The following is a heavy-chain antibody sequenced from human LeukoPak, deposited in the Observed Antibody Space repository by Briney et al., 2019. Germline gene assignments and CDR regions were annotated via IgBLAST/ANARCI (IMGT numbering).Heavy chain of an antibody. D-gene: IGHD6-13*01. Sequence: ASVKVSCKASGYTFTSYDINWVRQATGQGLEWMGWMNPNSGNTGYAQNFQGRVTITRNTSISTAYMELSSLRSEDTAVYYCARGYSSSWYVRSAFDFWGLGTMVTVSS. CDR2: MNPNSGNT. J-gene: IGHJ3*01. V-gene: IGHV1-8*03. CDR3: ARGYSSSWYVRSAFDF. CDR1: GYTFTSYD.